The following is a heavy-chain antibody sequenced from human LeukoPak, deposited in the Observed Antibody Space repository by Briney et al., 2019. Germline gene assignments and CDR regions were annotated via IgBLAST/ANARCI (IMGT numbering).Heavy chain of an antibody. Sequence: PSGTLTLTCTVSGGSLGSFYWNWIPQPPGKGLEWVGYVYYSGTTNYNPSLKSRVTISVDTSKNQFSLKLSSVTATDTAMYYCARQHYLGELSLPWFDPWGQGTLVTVSS. D-gene: IGHD3-16*02. CDR2: VYYSGTT. V-gene: IGHV4-59*08. CDR3: ARQHYLGELSLPWFDP. CDR1: GGSLGSFY. J-gene: IGHJ5*02.